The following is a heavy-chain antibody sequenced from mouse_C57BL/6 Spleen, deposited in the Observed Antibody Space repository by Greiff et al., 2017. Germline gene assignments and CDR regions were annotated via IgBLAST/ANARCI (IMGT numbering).Heavy chain of an antibody. CDR1: GFTFSSYT. Sequence: EVQLVEPGGGLVKPGGSLKLSCAASGFTFSSYTMSWVRQTPEQRLEWVATISGGGGNTYYPDSVKGRFTISRDNAKNTLYLQMSSLRSEDTALYYCSRRDPFDYWGQGTTLTVSS. J-gene: IGHJ2*01. CDR3: SRRDPFDY. V-gene: IGHV5-9*01. CDR2: ISGGGGNT. D-gene: IGHD2-13*01.